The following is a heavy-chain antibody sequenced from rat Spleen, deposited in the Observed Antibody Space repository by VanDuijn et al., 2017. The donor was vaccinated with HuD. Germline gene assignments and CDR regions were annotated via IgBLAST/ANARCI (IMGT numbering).Heavy chain of an antibody. V-gene: IGHV5-7*01. CDR1: GFTFSNYY. CDR3: ARRHYGYTDYFDY. D-gene: IGHD1-9*01. CDR2: ISYDGSST. Sequence: EVQLVESGGGLVQPGRSMKLSCAALGFTFSNYYMAWVRQAPKKGLEWVATISYDGSSTYYRDSVKGRFTISRDNAKSTLSLQMDSLRSEDTATYYCARRHYGYTDYFDYWGQGVMVTVSS. J-gene: IGHJ2*01.